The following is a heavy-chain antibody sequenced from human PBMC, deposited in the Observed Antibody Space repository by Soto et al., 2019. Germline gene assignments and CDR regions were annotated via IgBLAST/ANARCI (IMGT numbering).Heavy chain of an antibody. CDR3: ASRLLYGDYGQLSGMDV. CDR2: IYHSVST. V-gene: IGHV4-38-2*01. Sequence: SQTLFVTCAVSGYSIGSGYYWGWIRQPPEKWLEWIGSIYHSVSTYYNPSLKSRVTISVDTSKNQFSLNLSSVAGADTAVYYCASRLLYGDYGQLSGMDVWGQGTTVTVSS. D-gene: IGHD4-17*01. CDR1: GYSIGSGYY. J-gene: IGHJ6*02.